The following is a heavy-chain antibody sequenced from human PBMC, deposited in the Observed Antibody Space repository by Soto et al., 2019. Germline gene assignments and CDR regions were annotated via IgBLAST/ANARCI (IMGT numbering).Heavy chain of an antibody. Sequence: SETLSLTCIVSGGSVSSGSYYWSWIRQPPGKGLEWIGYIYYSGSTNYNPSLKSRVTISVDTSKNQFSLKLSSVTAADTAVYYCARGTSFGELLPFDYWGQGTLVTVS. J-gene: IGHJ4*02. D-gene: IGHD3-10*01. CDR1: GGSVSSGSYY. CDR3: ARGTSFGELLPFDY. V-gene: IGHV4-61*01. CDR2: IYYSGST.